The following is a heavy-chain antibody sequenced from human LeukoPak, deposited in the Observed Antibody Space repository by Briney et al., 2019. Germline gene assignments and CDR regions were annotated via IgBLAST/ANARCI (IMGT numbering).Heavy chain of an antibody. J-gene: IGHJ4*02. CDR1: GFTFSSIA. CDR2: ISGSGGGT. D-gene: IGHD3-16*02. V-gene: IGHV3-23*01. CDR3: VPLYHGGVAY. Sequence: GGSLRLSCAASGFTFSSIAMSWVRQAPDKGLEWVSTISGSGGGTYYADSVKGRFTISRDNSKNTLYLQVRSLRAEDTAVYYCVPLYHGGVAYWGQGTLVTVSS.